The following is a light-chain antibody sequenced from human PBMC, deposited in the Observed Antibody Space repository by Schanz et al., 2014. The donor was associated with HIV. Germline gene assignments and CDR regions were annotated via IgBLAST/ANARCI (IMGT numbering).Light chain of an antibody. CDR1: SSDVGADNS. Sequence: QSALTQPASVSGSPGQSITISCTGTSSDVGADNSVSWYQQHPGRAPRLLVYDVTYRPSGVSNRFSGYKSGNTASLTISGLQAEDEADYYCGSCSPTNTCAFGGGTKLTVL. CDR3: GSCSPTNTCA. V-gene: IGLV2-14*03. CDR2: DVT. J-gene: IGLJ3*02.